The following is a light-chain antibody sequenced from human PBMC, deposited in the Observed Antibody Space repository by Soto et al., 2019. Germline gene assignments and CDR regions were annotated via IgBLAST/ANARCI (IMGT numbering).Light chain of an antibody. CDR1: QSISSY. CDR2: GAS. Sequence: DIQMTQSPSSLSASVGDRVTITCRASQSISSYLNWYQQKPGKAPKLLIYGASTLQSGVPSRFSGSGSGTDFTLTINSLQPEDFATYYCQQSYSTLRGTFGQGTKVEIK. V-gene: IGKV1-39*01. CDR3: QQSYSTLRGT. J-gene: IGKJ1*01.